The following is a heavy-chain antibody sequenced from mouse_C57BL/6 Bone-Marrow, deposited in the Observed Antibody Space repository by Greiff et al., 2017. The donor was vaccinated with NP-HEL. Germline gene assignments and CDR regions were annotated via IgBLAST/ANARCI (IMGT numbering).Heavy chain of an antibody. CDR3: ARSRTKYYSNYDAFDY. CDR1: GYAFSSSW. D-gene: IGHD2-5*01. J-gene: IGHJ2*01. Sequence: QVHVKQSGPELVKPGASVKISCKASGYAFSSSWMNWVKQRPGKGLEWIGRIYPGDGDTNYNGKFKGKATLTADKSSSTAYMHRSSLTSEDSAVYFCARSRTKYYSNYDAFDYWGQGTTLTVSS. CDR2: IYPGDGDT. V-gene: IGHV1-82*01.